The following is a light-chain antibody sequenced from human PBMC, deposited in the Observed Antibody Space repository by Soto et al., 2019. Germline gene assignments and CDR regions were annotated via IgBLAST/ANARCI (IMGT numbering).Light chain of an antibody. Sequence: QSVLTQPPSAASTPGQRVTLSCSGSSSNIGTFYVYWYQHLPETAPGLLIYLDTQRPSGVPDRFSGSKSGTSASLAISGLRSEDEGIYYCAAWDDSLNAYVFGTGTKVTVL. CDR1: SSNIGTFY. J-gene: IGLJ1*01. CDR3: AAWDDSLNAYV. V-gene: IGLV1-47*02. CDR2: LDT.